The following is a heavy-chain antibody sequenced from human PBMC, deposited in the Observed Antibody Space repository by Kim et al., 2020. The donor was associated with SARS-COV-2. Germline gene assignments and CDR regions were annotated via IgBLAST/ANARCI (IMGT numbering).Heavy chain of an antibody. CDR3: ARDIYYYGSGSNWFDP. CDR1: GFTFSSYS. Sequence: GGSLRLSCAASGFTFSSYSMNWVRQAPGKGLEWVSSISSSSSYIYYADSVKGRFTISRDNAKNSLYLQMNSLRAEDTAVYYCARDIYYYGSGSNWFDPWGQGTLVTVSS. D-gene: IGHD3-10*01. CDR2: ISSSSSYI. J-gene: IGHJ5*02. V-gene: IGHV3-21*01.